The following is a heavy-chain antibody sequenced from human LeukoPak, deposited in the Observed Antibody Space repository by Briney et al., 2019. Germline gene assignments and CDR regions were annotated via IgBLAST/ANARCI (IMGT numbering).Heavy chain of an antibody. CDR1: GGSISSGGYS. CDR3: ARGEGGAADY. D-gene: IGHD1-26*01. V-gene: IGHV4-30-2*01. Sequence: SETLSLTCAVSGGSISSGGYSWSWIRQPPGKGLEWIGYIYHSGSTYYNPSLKSRVTISVDRSKNQFSLKLSSVTAADTAVYYCARGEGGAADYWGQGALVTVSS. J-gene: IGHJ4*02. CDR2: IYHSGST.